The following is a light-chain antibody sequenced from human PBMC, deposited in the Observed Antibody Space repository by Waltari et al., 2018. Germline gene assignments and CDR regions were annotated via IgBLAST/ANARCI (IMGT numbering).Light chain of an antibody. CDR1: QSVLYSSNNKHY. CDR3: QQYYSIPPT. J-gene: IGKJ3*01. V-gene: IGKV4-1*01. Sequence: DIVMTQSPDSLAVSLGERATINCKSSQSVLYSSNNKHYLAWYQQKPGQPPKLLIYWASTRESGVPDRFSGSGSGTDFTLTISSLQAEDGAVYYCQQYYSIPPTVGPGTKVDIK. CDR2: WAS.